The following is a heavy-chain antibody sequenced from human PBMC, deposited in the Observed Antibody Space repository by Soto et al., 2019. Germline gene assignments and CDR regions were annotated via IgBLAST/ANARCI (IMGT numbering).Heavy chain of an antibody. CDR2: INPILSMS. CDR1: GDTFNFYS. D-gene: IGHD3-10*01. Sequence: QVQLVQSGADVQRPGSSVRVSCKASGDTFNFYSINWVRQAPGLGLQWMGSINPILSMSNYAPRFQGRVTMTADKSTSTAYMELSSLRSEHTAMYYCATSYGSGYRAFDSWGQGALVTVSS. J-gene: IGHJ4*02. V-gene: IGHV1-69*02. CDR3: ATSYGSGYRAFDS.